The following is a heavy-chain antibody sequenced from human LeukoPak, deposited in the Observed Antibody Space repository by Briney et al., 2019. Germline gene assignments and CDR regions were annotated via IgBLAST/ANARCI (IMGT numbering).Heavy chain of an antibody. CDR1: GLTFSSSW. CDR3: ARDLAYSRLDY. Sequence: GGSLRLSCAVSGLTFSSSWMDWVRQAPGKGLEWVASINPDGNKKYSADSVTGRFTISRDNAENSLYLQMNSLRVEDTAFYYCARDLAYSRLDYWGQGMLVTVSS. V-gene: IGHV3-7*01. CDR2: INPDGNKK. D-gene: IGHD5-18*01. J-gene: IGHJ4*02.